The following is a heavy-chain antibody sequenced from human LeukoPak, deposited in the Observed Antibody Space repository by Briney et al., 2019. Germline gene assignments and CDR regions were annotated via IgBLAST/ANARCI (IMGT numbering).Heavy chain of an antibody. CDR3: VFEGRADVFDI. Sequence: PGRSLRLSCAASGFTFRSYGMHWVRQAPGKGLEWVAVIWYDGGNKNYADSVKGRFTISRDNSKNTLDLQMNSLRAEDTAMYYCVFEGRADVFDIWGQGTMVTVSS. CDR1: GFTFRSYG. CDR2: IWYDGGNK. D-gene: IGHD3-10*01. V-gene: IGHV3-33*01. J-gene: IGHJ3*02.